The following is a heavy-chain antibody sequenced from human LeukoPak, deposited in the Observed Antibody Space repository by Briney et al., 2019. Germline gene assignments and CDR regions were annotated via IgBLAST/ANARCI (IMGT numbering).Heavy chain of an antibody. D-gene: IGHD1-26*01. CDR2: ISYDGSNK. CDR1: GFTFSSYA. V-gene: IGHV3-30-3*01. CDR3: AREGIVIDY. Sequence: PGGSLRLSCAASGFTFSSYAMHWVRQAPGKGLEWVAVISYDGSNKYYADSVKGRFTISRDNSKNTLYLQMNSLRAEDTAVYYCAREGIVIDYWGQGTLVTVSS. J-gene: IGHJ4*02.